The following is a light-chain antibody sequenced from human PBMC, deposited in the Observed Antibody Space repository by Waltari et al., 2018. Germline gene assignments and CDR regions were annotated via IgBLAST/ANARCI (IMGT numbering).Light chain of an antibody. CDR1: SRDVGGYNY. CDR2: DFS. V-gene: IGLV2-14*03. CDR3: SSYTSSSTRV. Sequence: QSALTQPASVSGSPGQSIPISCPGTSRDVGGYNYFSWYQHHPGKAPKLMIYDFSKRPSGVSNRFSGSKSGNTASLTISGLQAEDEADYYCSSYTSSSTRVFGGGTKLTVL. J-gene: IGLJ2*01.